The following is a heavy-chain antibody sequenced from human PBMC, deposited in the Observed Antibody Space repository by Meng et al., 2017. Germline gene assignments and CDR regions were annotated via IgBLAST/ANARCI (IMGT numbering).Heavy chain of an antibody. CDR1: GFTFSSYE. CDR2: ISSSGSTI. Sequence: GESLKISCAASGFTFSSYEMNWVRQAPGKGLEWVSYISSSGSTIYYADSVKGRFTISRDNAKNSLYLQMNSLRAEDTAVYYCARDPTVTTLWGGYYYYYGMDVWGQGTTVTSP. V-gene: IGHV3-48*03. CDR3: ARDPTVTTLWGGYYYYYGMDV. D-gene: IGHD4-17*01. J-gene: IGHJ6*02.